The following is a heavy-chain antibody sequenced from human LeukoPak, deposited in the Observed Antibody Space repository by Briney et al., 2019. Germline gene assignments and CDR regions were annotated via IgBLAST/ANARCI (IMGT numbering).Heavy chain of an antibody. J-gene: IGHJ3*02. V-gene: IGHV4-59*07. CDR1: GASISTYY. D-gene: IGHD1-1*01. Sequence: PSHTLSLTYTLAGASISTYYWSWIRQSPGKGLEWLGYLFSRGSPNYNPSLKRRVTISVDTSKNLFSMTLSSVPADDTTVYYCARLQPNSGEWAFDIWGQGTMVTVSS. CDR3: ARLQPNSGEWAFDI. CDR2: LFSRGSP.